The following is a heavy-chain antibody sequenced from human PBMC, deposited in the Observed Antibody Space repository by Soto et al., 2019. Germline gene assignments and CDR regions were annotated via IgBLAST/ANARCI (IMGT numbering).Heavy chain of an antibody. Sequence: VQLQESGPGLVKPSQTLSLTCTVSGGSISSGGYYWSWIRQHPGKGLEWIGYIYYSGSTYYNPSLKSRVTISVDTSKNQFSLKLSSVTAADTAVYYCARLNVDTAMVSWYFDLWGRGTLVTVSS. CDR2: IYYSGST. V-gene: IGHV4-31*03. D-gene: IGHD5-18*01. J-gene: IGHJ2*01. CDR1: GGSISSGGYY. CDR3: ARLNVDTAMVSWYFDL.